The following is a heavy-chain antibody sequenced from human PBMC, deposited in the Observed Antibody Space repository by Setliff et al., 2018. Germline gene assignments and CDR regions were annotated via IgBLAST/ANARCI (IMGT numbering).Heavy chain of an antibody. J-gene: IGHJ6*03. CDR2: IYIGGSA. Sequence: SETLSLTCTVSGGSISSYYWSWIRQPAGEGLEWIGHIYIGGSANYNPSLKSRVTMSIDTSKNQFSLKLNSVTAADMAVYYCAREQWLDPPGYYYMDVWAKGTTVTVSS. V-gene: IGHV4-4*07. CDR1: GGSISSYY. D-gene: IGHD6-19*01. CDR3: AREQWLDPPGYYYMDV.